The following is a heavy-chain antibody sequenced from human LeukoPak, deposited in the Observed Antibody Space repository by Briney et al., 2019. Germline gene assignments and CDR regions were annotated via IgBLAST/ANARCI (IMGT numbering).Heavy chain of an antibody. V-gene: IGHV1-69*04. CDR1: GGTFSSYA. Sequence: SVKVSCKASGGTFSSYAISWVRQAPGQGLEWMGRIIPILGIANYAQKFQGRVTITADKSTSTAYMELSSLRTEDTAVYYCAREGIAVAGTSDNYYYGMDVWGQGTTVTVSS. D-gene: IGHD6-19*01. CDR2: IIPILGIA. J-gene: IGHJ6*02. CDR3: AREGIAVAGTSDNYYYGMDV.